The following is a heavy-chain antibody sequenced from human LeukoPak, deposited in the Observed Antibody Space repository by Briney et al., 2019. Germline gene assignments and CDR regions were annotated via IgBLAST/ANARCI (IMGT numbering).Heavy chain of an antibody. Sequence: ASVKVSCKASGFTFTSSAVQWVRQARGQRLEWIGWIVVGSGNTNYAQKFQERVTITRDMSTSTAYMELSSLRSEDTAVYYCARDVVVEVGMLPTDSWFDPWGRGTLVAVSS. CDR2: IVVGSGNT. CDR1: GFTFTSSA. CDR3: ARDVVVEVGMLPTDSWFDP. D-gene: IGHD2-15*01. J-gene: IGHJ5*02. V-gene: IGHV1-58*01.